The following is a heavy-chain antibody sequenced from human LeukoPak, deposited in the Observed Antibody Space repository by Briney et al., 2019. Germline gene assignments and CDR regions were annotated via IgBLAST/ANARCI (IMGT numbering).Heavy chain of an antibody. V-gene: IGHV4-59*11. D-gene: IGHD3-16*01. J-gene: IGHJ1*01. CDR1: GDSLRSHY. Sequence: SETLCLSCTVSGDSLRSHYWSWIRQPPGEGLEWIGDIYYSGGINYNPSLKSRVSIFVDTSKNQLSLWLCSLTPADTAVFYCVGSLGGDSTYWGQGTLVTVSS. CDR2: IYYSGGI. CDR3: VGSLGGDSTY.